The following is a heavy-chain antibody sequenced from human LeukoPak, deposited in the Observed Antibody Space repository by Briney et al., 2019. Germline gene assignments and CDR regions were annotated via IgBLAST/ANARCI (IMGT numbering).Heavy chain of an antibody. Sequence: GGSLRLSCAAPGFTFSNYNMNWVRQAPEKGLESISSISVSITYLSYADSVKGRFTISSDNAKNSLYLQMNSLRADDTAMYYCVRIPNSANFPNWFDPWGQGTLVTVSS. J-gene: IGHJ5*02. V-gene: IGHV3-21*01. CDR1: GFTFSNYN. CDR2: ISVSITYL. D-gene: IGHD2/OR15-2a*01. CDR3: VRIPNSANFPNWFDP.